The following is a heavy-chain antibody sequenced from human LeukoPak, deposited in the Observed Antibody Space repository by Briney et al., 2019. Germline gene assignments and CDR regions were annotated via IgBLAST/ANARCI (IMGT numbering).Heavy chain of an antibody. CDR3: ARDPDSSGYYYSYFDY. D-gene: IGHD3-22*01. CDR2: ISISSMNI. V-gene: IGHV3-21*01. CDR1: GFTFSSYG. Sequence: GRSLRLSCAASGFTFSSYGMHWVRQAPGKGLDWVSYISISSMNIYYADSVKGRFTISRDNAKNSLYLQMNSLRAEDTAVYYCARDPDSSGYYYSYFDYWGLGTLVTVSS. J-gene: IGHJ4*02.